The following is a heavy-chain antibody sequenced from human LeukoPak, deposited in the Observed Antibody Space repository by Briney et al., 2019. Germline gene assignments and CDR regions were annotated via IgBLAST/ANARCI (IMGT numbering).Heavy chain of an antibody. D-gene: IGHD6-13*01. CDR3: ARDLRSSSWYGDEYFQH. V-gene: IGHV3-33*01. CDR2: IWYDGSNK. J-gene: IGHJ1*01. Sequence: GGSLRLSCAASGFTFSSYGMHWVRQAPGKGLEWVAVIWYDGSNKYYADSVKGRFTISRDNSKNTLYLQMNSLRAEDTAVYYCARDLRSSSWYGDEYFQHWGQGTLVTVSS. CDR1: GFTFSSYG.